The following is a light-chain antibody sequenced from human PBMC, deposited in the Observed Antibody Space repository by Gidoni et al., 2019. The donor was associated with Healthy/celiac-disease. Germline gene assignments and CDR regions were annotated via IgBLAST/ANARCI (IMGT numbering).Light chain of an antibody. CDR2: GAS. V-gene: IGKV3-20*01. J-gene: IGKJ2*01. CDR1: QSLSSSY. Sequence: EIVLTQSPGTLSLSPGERATLSCRASQSLSSSYLAWYQQKPGQAPRLLICGASSRATGIPARFSGSGSGTDFTLTISRLEPEDFAVYFCQHYGGSPLYTFGQGTKLEIK. CDR3: QHYGGSPLYT.